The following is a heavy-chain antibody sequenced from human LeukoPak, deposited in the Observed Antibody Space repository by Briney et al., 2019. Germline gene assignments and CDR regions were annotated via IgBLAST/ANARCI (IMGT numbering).Heavy chain of an antibody. J-gene: IGHJ4*02. CDR1: GYTFTGYY. Sequence: GASVKVSCKASGYTFTGYYMHWVRQAPGQGLEWMGWINPNSGGTNYAQKFQGRVTMTRDTSISTAYMELSRLRSDDTAVYYCARDRGWRSLYYFDYWGQGTLVTVSS. CDR3: ARDRGWRSLYYFDY. CDR2: INPNSGGT. D-gene: IGHD6-19*01. V-gene: IGHV1-2*02.